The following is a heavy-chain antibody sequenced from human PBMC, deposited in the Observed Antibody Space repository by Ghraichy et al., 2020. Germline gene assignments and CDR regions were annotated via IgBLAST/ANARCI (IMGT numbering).Heavy chain of an antibody. CDR3: ARVRGYNYGLFDY. J-gene: IGHJ4*02. CDR1: GGSVNSGNYY. D-gene: IGHD5-18*01. CDR2: IFYSGSS. V-gene: IGHV4-61*01. Sequence: SETLSLTCSVSGGSVNSGNYYWSWIRQPPGKGLEWIGYIFYSGSSNYSPSLKSRVTISVDTSKNQFSLRLSSVTAADTAVYYCARVRGYNYGLFDYWGQETLVTVSS.